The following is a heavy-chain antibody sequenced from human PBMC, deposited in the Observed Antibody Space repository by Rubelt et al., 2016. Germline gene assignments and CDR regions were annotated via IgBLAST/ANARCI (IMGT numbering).Heavy chain of an antibody. CDR2: IYYSGST. D-gene: IGHD2-2*01. CDR1: GFTFSSYA. V-gene: IGHV4-39*01. J-gene: IGHJ4*02. CDR3: ARRIVVVPAPFDY. Sequence: VQLLESGGGLVQPGGSLRLSCAASGFTFSSYAMSWVRQAPGKGLEWIGSIYYSGSTYYNPSLKMRVTISLDTSKNQFSLKLSSVTAADTAVYYCARRIVVVPAPFDYWGQGTLVTVSS.